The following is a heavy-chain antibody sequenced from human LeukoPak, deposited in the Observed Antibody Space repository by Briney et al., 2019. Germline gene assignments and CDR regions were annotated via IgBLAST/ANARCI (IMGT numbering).Heavy chain of an antibody. J-gene: IGHJ5*02. Sequence: GESLQIFCKGSGYSINNYWIGWVRQMPGKGLEWMGIIYPADSDIRYSPSFQGQVTISADKSISTAYLQWSSLKASDTAMYYCARQEYCSGGSCYTWFDPWGQGTLVIVSS. CDR3: ARQEYCSGGSCYTWFDP. V-gene: IGHV5-51*01. CDR1: GYSINNYW. CDR2: IYPADSDI. D-gene: IGHD2-15*01.